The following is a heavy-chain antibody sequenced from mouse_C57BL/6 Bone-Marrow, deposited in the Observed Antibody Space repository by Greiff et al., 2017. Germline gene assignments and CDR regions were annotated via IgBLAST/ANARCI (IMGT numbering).Heavy chain of an antibody. CDR3: TTIYYGYALFAY. CDR2: LDPENGDT. J-gene: IGHJ3*01. Sequence: EVQLQQSGAELVRPGASVKLSCKASGFNIKDDYMHWVKQRPEQGLEWIGWLDPENGDTEYASKFQGKATITADTSSNTAYLQLSSLTSEDTAVYYCTTIYYGYALFAYWGQGTLVTVSA. V-gene: IGHV14-4*01. D-gene: IGHD2-2*01. CDR1: GFNIKDDY.